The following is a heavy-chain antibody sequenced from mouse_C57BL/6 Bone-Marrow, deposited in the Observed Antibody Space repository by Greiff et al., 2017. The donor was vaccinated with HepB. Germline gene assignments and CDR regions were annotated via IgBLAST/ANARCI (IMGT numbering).Heavy chain of an antibody. CDR2: IYPRDGST. CDR1: GYTFTDHT. CDR3: ARRGLYYSNTWFAY. J-gene: IGHJ3*01. D-gene: IGHD2-5*01. Sequence: VQLQQSDAELVKPGASVKISCEVSGYTFTDHTIHWMKQRPEQGLEWIGYIYPRDGSTKYNEKFKGKATLTADKSSSTAYMQLNSLTSEDSAVYFSARRGLYYSNTWFAYWGQGTLVTVSA. V-gene: IGHV1-78*01.